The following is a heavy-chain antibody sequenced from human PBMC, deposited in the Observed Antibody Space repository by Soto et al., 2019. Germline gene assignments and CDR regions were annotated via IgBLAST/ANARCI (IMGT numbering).Heavy chain of an antibody. V-gene: IGHV4-30-2*01. D-gene: IGHD6-19*01. CDR3: ARAGDSSGPVALGY. CDR2: IYHSGST. Sequence: SETLSLTCAVSGGSLSSGDSSWCCFRLPPGKGLEWIGYIYHSGSTYYNPSLKSRVTISVDRSKNQFSLKLSSVTAADTAVYYCARAGDSSGPVALGYWGQGTLVT. J-gene: IGHJ4*02. CDR1: GGSLSSGDSS.